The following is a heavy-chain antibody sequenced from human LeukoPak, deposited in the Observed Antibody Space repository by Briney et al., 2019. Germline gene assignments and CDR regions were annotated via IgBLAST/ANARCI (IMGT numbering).Heavy chain of an antibody. CDR3: AKWKITMIVVVIIPTYLDY. CDR2: ISGSGGST. V-gene: IGHV3-23*01. Sequence: GGSLRLSCAASGFTFSSYAMSWVRQAPGKGLEWVSAISGSGGSTYYADSVKGRFTISRDNSKNTLYLQMNSLRAEDTAVYYCAKWKITMIVVVIIPTYLDYRGQGTLVTVSS. J-gene: IGHJ4*02. CDR1: GFTFSSYA. D-gene: IGHD3-22*01.